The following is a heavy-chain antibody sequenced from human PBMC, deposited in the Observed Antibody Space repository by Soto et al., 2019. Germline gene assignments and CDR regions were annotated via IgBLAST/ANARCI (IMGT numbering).Heavy chain of an antibody. J-gene: IGHJ4*02. V-gene: IGHV4-59*08. D-gene: IGHD3-10*01. CDR1: GGSISSYY. CDR2: IYYSGST. Sequence: SETLSLTCTVSGGSISSYYWSWIRQPPGKGLEWIGYIYYSGSTNYNPSLKSRVTISVDTSKNQFSLKLSSVTAADTAVYYCARLANYYGSGSYYNFDYWGQGTLVTVSS. CDR3: ARLANYYGSGSYYNFDY.